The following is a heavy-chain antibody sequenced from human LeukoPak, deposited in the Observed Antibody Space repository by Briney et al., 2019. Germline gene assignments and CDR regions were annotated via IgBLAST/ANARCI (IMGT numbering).Heavy chain of an antibody. D-gene: IGHD1-26*01. Sequence: SETLSLTCTVSRGSISTYYWSWIRQPPGKGLECIGYIYYSGSTNYNPSLKSRVTISVDTSKNQFSLKLSSVTAADTAVYYCARDAYSGSYDYWGQGTLVTVSS. CDR3: ARDAYSGSYDY. J-gene: IGHJ4*02. CDR2: IYYSGST. V-gene: IGHV4-59*01. CDR1: RGSISTYY.